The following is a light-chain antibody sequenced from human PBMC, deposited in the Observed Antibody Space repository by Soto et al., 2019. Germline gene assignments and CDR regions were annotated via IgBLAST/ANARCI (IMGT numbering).Light chain of an antibody. Sequence: QSVLTQPASVSGSPGQSITISCAGSSGDGGNYNLVSWYQQHPGKAPKLIVYEAFKRPLGISDRLSGSKSDNTASLTISGLQAEDEGDYYCQSYDDSLSVVFGGGTKLTVL. V-gene: IGLV2-23*01. CDR3: QSYDDSLSVV. CDR2: EAF. J-gene: IGLJ2*01. CDR1: SGDGGNYNL.